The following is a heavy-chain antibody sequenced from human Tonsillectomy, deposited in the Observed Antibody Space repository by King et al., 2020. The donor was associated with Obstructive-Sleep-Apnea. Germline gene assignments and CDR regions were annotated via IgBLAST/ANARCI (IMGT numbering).Heavy chain of an antibody. CDR1: GFTFSTYS. J-gene: IGHJ4*02. CDR2: ISSSSSYI. V-gene: IGHV3-21*01. CDR3: ARYFDWLPLDY. D-gene: IGHD3-9*01. Sequence: VQLVESGGGLVKPGGSLRLSCAASGFTFSTYSMNWVRQAPGKGLEWVSSISSSSSYIYYADSVKGRFTISSDNAKNSLYLQMNSLRAEDTAVYYCARYFDWLPLDYWGQGTLVTVSS.